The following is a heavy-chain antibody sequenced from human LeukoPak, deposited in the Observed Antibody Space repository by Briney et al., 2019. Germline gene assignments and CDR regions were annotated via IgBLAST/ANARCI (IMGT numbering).Heavy chain of an antibody. V-gene: IGHV3-23*01. Sequence: PRGSLRLSCAASGFTVSSYAMTWVRQAPGKGLEWVSAIGYSAGDTYYADSVKGRFTISRDNSMNTLYLQMSSLRADDTALYYCAKDDDGHHHGVDHWGQGTLVTVSS. CDR3: AKDDDGHHHGVDH. CDR1: GFTVSSYA. CDR2: IGYSAGDT. D-gene: IGHD4-17*01. J-gene: IGHJ4*02.